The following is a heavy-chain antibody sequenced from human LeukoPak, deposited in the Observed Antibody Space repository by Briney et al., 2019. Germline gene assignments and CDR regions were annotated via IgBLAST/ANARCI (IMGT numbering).Heavy chain of an antibody. Sequence: GGSLRLSCAASGFTFSSYSMNWVRQAPGKGLEWVSSISSGSSYIYYADSVKGRFTISRDDTKNSLYLQMDSLRAEDTAVYYCARLKGESSLFDYWGQGILVTVSS. CDR3: ARLKGESSLFDY. J-gene: IGHJ4*02. V-gene: IGHV3-21*01. CDR1: GFTFSSYS. D-gene: IGHD1-26*01. CDR2: ISSGSSYI.